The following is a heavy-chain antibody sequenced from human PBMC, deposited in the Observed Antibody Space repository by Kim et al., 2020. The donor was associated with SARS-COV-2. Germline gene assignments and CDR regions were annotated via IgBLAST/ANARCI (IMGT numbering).Heavy chain of an antibody. D-gene: IGHD3-10*01. CDR2: IKQDGSEK. V-gene: IGHV3-7*01. J-gene: IGHJ4*01. Sequence: LSLTCAASGFTFSSYWMSWVRPAPGKGLEWVSNIKQDGSEKYYVDSVKGRFTISRDTAKNSLYLQMNSLRAEDTPVYYCARSILPWFGEYAYYFYYW. CDR1: GFTFSSYW. CDR3: ARSILPWFGEYAYYFYY.